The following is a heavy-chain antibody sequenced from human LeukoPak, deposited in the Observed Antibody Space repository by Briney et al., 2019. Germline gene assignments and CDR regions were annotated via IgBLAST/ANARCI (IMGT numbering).Heavy chain of an antibody. CDR3: ASPILGGHGMDV. CDR2: VHPSGST. V-gene: IGHV4-4*02. Sequence: PSGTLSLTCAVSGDSISSSNWWSWVRQPPGKGLEWIGEVHPSGSTNYNPSLKSRVTMSVDKSKNQFSLKLSSVTAADTAVYYCASPILGGHGMDVWGQGTTVTVSS. D-gene: IGHD1-26*01. CDR1: GDSISSSNW. J-gene: IGHJ6*02.